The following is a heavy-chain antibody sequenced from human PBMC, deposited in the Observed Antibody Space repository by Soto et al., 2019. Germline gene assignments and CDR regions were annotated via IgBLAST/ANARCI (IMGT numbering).Heavy chain of an antibody. V-gene: IGHV3-23*01. CDR2: ISGSGGST. CDR3: ARDFYGGYTYGPGDY. J-gene: IGHJ4*02. CDR1: GFTFSSYA. D-gene: IGHD5-18*01. Sequence: LRLSCAASGFTFSSYAMSWVRQAPGKGLEWVSAISGSGGSTYYADSVKGRFTISRDNSKNTLYLQMNSLRAEDTAVYYCARDFYGGYTYGPGDYWGQGALVTVSS.